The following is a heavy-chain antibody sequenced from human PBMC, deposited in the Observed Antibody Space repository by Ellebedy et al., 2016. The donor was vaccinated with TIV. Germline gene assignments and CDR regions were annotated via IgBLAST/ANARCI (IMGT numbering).Heavy chain of an antibody. D-gene: IGHD6-19*01. CDR3: ARFRYTSAWHLGHNGLDC. CDR2: ISIDGGAT. V-gene: IGHV3-11*01. J-gene: IGHJ4*02. CDR1: GFRFGDYY. Sequence: PGGSLRLSCAASGFRFGDYYMTWIRQAPGKGLEWISFISIDGGATYDSDSVKGRFTISRDNAAQSLYLQINNLRADDTAVYYCARFRYTSAWHLGHNGLDCWGQGTLVSVSS.